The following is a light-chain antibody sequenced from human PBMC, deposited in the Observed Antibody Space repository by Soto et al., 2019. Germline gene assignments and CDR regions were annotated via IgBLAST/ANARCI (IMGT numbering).Light chain of an antibody. CDR3: QQYGSSMTWT. CDR1: QSVTSNY. J-gene: IGKJ1*01. CDR2: AAS. Sequence: EVVLTQSPGTVSLSPGERATLSCRASQSVTSNYLAWYQQKPGQAPRLLIYAASSRATGIPDRVSGSGSGTDFTRSISRLEPEDFAVYYCQQYGSSMTWTFGQGTKVEIK. V-gene: IGKV3-20*01.